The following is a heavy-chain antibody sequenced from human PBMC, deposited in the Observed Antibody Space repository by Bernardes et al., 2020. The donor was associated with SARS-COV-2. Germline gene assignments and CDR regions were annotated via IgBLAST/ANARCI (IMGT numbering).Heavy chain of an antibody. CDR3: ASRGLEPGPGAYLQY. CDR1: GFIFRNYG. V-gene: IGHV3-33*01. J-gene: IGHJ1*01. D-gene: IGHD1-1*01. CDR2: IWYDGSKT. Sequence: GSLRLSCAASGFIFRNYGMHWVRQAPGKGLEWVADIWYDGSKTYYADSVKGRFTISRDNSKNTMYLQMNSLRAEDTAVYYCASRGLEPGPGAYLQYWGQGTLVTVSS.